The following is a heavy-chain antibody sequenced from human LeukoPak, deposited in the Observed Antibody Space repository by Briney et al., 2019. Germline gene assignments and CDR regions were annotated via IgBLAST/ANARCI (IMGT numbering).Heavy chain of an antibody. CDR2: IYSGGST. Sequence: GGSLRLSCAASGFTFSSYAMSWVRQAPGKGLEWVSVIYSGGSTYYADSVKGRFTISRHNSKNTLYLQMNSLRAEDTAVYYCARDFPYDSSGDWGQGTLVTVSS. CDR3: ARDFPYDSSGD. CDR1: GFTFSSYA. V-gene: IGHV3-53*04. D-gene: IGHD3-22*01. J-gene: IGHJ4*02.